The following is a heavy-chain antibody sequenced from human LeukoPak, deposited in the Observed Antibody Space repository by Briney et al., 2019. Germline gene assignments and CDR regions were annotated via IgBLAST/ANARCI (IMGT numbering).Heavy chain of an antibody. J-gene: IGHJ3*02. Sequence: GGSLRLSCAASGFTFSSYSMNWVRQAPGKGLEWVSYISSSSSTIYYADSVKGPFTISRDNAKNSLYLQMNSLRAEDTAVYYCARDQGYDILTGTEGGAFDIWGQGTMVTVSS. D-gene: IGHD3-9*01. V-gene: IGHV3-48*01. CDR2: ISSSSSTI. CDR1: GFTFSSYS. CDR3: ARDQGYDILTGTEGGAFDI.